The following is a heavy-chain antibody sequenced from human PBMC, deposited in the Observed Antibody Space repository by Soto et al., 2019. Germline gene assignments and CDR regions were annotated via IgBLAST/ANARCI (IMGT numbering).Heavy chain of an antibody. Sequence: SETLSLTCTVSGGSISSGDYYWNWIRQPPGKGLEWIGFIYYSGNTYYNPSLKSRLTISVDTSKNQFSLKLSSVTAADTAVYYCARGGEWLVRGWLDPWGQGTLVTVSS. CDR2: IYYSGNT. J-gene: IGHJ5*02. CDR1: GGSISSGDYY. CDR3: ARGGEWLVRGWLDP. D-gene: IGHD6-19*01. V-gene: IGHV4-30-4*01.